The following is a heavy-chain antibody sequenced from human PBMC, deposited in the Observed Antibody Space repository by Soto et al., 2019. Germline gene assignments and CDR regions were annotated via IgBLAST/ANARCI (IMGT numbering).Heavy chain of an antibody. Sequence: QIQLVQSGGGGVQPGRSLRLSCAASGFTLSSYGMHWVRQAPGKGLAWVAAISYDGRNKWYMDSLEGRFTVSRDNSESTVFLQVDSLRPEDTAMYFCAKDRGHLAVAAIAGGGGDLDAWGQGKMVTVSS. J-gene: IGHJ3*01. D-gene: IGHD6-19*01. CDR3: AKDRGHLAVAAIAGGGGDLDA. CDR2: ISYDGRNK. CDR1: GFTLSSYG. V-gene: IGHV3-30*05.